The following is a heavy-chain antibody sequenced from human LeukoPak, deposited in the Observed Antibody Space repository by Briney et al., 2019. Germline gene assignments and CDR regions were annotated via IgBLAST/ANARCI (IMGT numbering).Heavy chain of an antibody. CDR2: ISGSGGST. CDR1: GFTFSSYA. V-gene: IGHV3-23*01. CDR3: ATIAVAGNYYYYGMDV. J-gene: IGHJ6*02. D-gene: IGHD6-19*01. Sequence: GGSLRLSCAASGFTFSSYAMSWVRQAPGEGLEWVSAISGSGGSTYYADSVKGRFTISRDNSKNTLYLQMNSLRAEDTAVYYCATIAVAGNYYYYGMDVWGQGTTVTVSS.